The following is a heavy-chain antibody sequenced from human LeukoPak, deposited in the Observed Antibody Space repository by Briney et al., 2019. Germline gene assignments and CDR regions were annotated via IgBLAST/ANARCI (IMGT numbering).Heavy chain of an antibody. J-gene: IGHJ4*02. CDR2: ISSSADST. CDR1: GFTFSSYA. D-gene: IGHD4-23*01. Sequence: GGSLRLSCEASGFTFSSYAMSWVRQAPGKGLAWFSVISSSADSTYYADSVKGRFTISRDNSKNTLYLQMNNLRAEDTAVYYCAKPLEKYTYGGNFDYWGQGILVTVSS. V-gene: IGHV3-23*01. CDR3: AKPLEKYTYGGNFDY.